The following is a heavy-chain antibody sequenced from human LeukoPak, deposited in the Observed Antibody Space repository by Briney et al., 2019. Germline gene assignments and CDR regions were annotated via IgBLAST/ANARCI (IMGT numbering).Heavy chain of an antibody. V-gene: IGHV3-21*01. CDR2: ISSSSSYI. CDR3: ARGPWSGYYYFDY. J-gene: IGHJ4*02. D-gene: IGHD3-3*01. Sequence: GGSLRLSCAASGFTFSSYSMNWVRQAPGKGLEWVSSISSSSSYIYYADSVKGRFTISRDNAKNSLYLQMNSLRAEDTAVYYCARGPWSGYYYFDYWGQGTLVTVSS. CDR1: GFTFSSYS.